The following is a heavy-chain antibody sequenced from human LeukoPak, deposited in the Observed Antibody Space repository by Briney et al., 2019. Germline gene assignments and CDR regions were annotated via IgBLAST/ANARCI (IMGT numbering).Heavy chain of an antibody. V-gene: IGHV1-8*01. D-gene: IGHD4-11*01. CDR1: GYTFSSYD. CDR2: MNPNSGNT. Sequence: GASVKVSCTASGYTFSSYDINWVRQATGQGLEWMGWMNPNSGNTGYAQKFQGRVTMTRNTSVSTAYMELSSLTSEDTAVYYCARNPSKTGWFDPWGQGTLVTVSS. CDR3: ARNPSKTGWFDP. J-gene: IGHJ5*02.